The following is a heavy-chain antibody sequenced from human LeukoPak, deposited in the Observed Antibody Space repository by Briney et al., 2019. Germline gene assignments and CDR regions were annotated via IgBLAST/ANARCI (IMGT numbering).Heavy chain of an antibody. J-gene: IGHJ4*02. V-gene: IGHV3-23*01. D-gene: IGHD3-16*01. Sequence: GGSLRLSCAASGFTFSSYAMSWVRQAPGKGLEWVSAITNSGGTTYYADSVKGRVTISRDNFKNTLYLQMNSLRAEDTAVYYGAKDPPHVSWLFDYWGQGTLVTVSS. CDR1: GFTFSSYA. CDR3: AKDPPHVSWLFDY. CDR2: ITNSGGTT.